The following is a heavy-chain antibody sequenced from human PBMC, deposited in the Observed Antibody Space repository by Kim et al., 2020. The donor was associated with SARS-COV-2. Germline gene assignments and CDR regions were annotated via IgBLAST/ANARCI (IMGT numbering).Heavy chain of an antibody. CDR3: ARQEGRYYGSGTYNGWFDT. Sequence: SETLSLTCTVSGGSISSSSYFWGWIRQPPGKGLEWIGSIYYSGSTYYNPSLKSRVTMSVDTSKNQFSLKLSSVTAADTAVYYCARQEGRYYGSGTYNGWFDTWGQGTLVTVSS. D-gene: IGHD3-10*01. J-gene: IGHJ5*02. CDR2: IYYSGST. CDR1: GGSISSSSYF. V-gene: IGHV4-39*01.